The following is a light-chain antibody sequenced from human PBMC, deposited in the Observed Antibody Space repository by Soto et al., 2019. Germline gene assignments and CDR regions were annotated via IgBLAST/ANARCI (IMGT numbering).Light chain of an antibody. V-gene: IGKV4-1*01. J-gene: IGKJ3*01. CDR2: WAS. CDR3: QQFYNTPFT. Sequence: DIVMTQSPDSLAVSLGERATVNCKSSQSVLVSSNNKNYLAWYQQKPGQPPKLLFYWASTRESGVPDRFSGSGSGTDFTLTISSLQAEDVAVYYCQQFYNTPFTFVPGTKVDIK. CDR1: QSVLVSSNNKNY.